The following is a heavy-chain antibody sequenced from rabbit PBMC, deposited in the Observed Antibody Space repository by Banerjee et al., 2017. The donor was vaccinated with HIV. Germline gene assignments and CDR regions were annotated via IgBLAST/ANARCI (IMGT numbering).Heavy chain of an antibody. CDR2: INTNSGNT. CDR1: GFSFSDKYV. CDR3: ARAPYAYYTGDAYASFNL. V-gene: IGHV1S45*01. Sequence: QEQLEESGGDLVKPGRSLTLTCTASGFSFSDKYVMCWVRQAPGKGLEWIGCINTNSGNTVYASWAKGRFTISKTSSTTVPLQMTSLTAADTATYFCARAPYAYYTGDAYASFNLWGQGTLVTVS. J-gene: IGHJ4*01. D-gene: IGHD6-1*01.